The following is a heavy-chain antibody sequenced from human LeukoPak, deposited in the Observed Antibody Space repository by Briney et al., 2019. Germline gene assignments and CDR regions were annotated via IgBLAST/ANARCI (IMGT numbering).Heavy chain of an antibody. CDR2: IRNKVNSYTT. CDR3: TRGGSAVTGYYHHMDV. D-gene: IGHD5-18*01. CDR1: GFISSDHY. V-gene: IGHV3-72*01. Sequence: PGGSLRLSCAASGFISSDHYMDWVRQAPGKGLEWVGRIRNKVNSYTTEYAASVRGRFTVSRDDLRNSLDLQMNSLKTEDTAVYYCTRGGSAVTGYYHHMDVWGQGTTVTVS. J-gene: IGHJ6*03.